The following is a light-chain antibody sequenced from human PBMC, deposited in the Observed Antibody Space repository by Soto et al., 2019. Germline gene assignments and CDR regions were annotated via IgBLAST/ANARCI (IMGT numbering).Light chain of an antibody. CDR3: QQLKSYPLS. V-gene: IGKV1-9*01. CDR1: QAISSY. CDR2: AAS. Sequence: DIQLTQSPSFLSASVGDRVTITCRTSQAISSYLAWYQQKPGKAPQLLISAASTLQSGVPSRFSGSGSGTEFILTISSLQPEDFATYYCQQLKSYPLSFGGGTKVEI. J-gene: IGKJ4*01.